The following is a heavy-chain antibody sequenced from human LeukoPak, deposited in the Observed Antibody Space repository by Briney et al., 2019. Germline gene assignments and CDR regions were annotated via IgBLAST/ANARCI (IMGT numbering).Heavy chain of an antibody. CDR3: ARGFDSSGEDY. CDR1: GFTFSNYW. Sequence: TGGSLRLSCAASGFTFSNYWMHWVRQAPGKGLVWVSRVNRDGGSTGYADSVKGRFAISRDNAKNTLYLQISGLRAEDTAVYYCARGFDSSGEDYWGQGTLVTVSS. V-gene: IGHV3-74*01. J-gene: IGHJ4*02. D-gene: IGHD3-22*01. CDR2: VNRDGGST.